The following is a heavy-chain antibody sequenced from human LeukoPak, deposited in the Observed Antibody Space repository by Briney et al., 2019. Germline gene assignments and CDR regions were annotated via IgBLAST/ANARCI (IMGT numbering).Heavy chain of an antibody. V-gene: IGHV4-34*01. Sequence: SETLSLTCAVYGGSFSGYYWSWIRQPPGKGLEWIGEINHSGSPNYNPSLKSRVTISVDTSKNQFSLKLSSVTAADTAVYYCARSKKTYYYGSGSRTGSFDPWGQGTLVTVSS. D-gene: IGHD3-10*01. CDR1: GGSFSGYY. CDR3: ARSKKTYYYGSGSRTGSFDP. CDR2: INHSGSP. J-gene: IGHJ5*02.